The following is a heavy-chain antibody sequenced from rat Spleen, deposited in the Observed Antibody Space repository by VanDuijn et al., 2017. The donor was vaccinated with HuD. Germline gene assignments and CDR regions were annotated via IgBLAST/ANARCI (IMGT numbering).Heavy chain of an antibody. V-gene: IGHV5S13*01. CDR2: ISNSGGET. Sequence: EVQLVESGGGLVQPGRSLKLSCAPSGFTFSDYAVAWIRQAPGKGLEWVASISNSGGETHYPDSVKGRFTISRDNAKNSQYLQMDSLRSEDTATYYCARNNYGGYWFAYWGQGTLVTVSS. CDR1: GFTFSDYA. CDR3: ARNNYGGYWFAY. J-gene: IGHJ3*01. D-gene: IGHD1-11*01.